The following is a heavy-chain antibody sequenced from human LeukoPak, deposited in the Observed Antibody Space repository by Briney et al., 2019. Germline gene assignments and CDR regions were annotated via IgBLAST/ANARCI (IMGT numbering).Heavy chain of an antibody. CDR2: IKSKTDGGTT. CDR1: GFTFSNAW. V-gene: IGHV3-15*01. J-gene: IGHJ4*02. CDR3: ANHRAARSGYYFDY. Sequence: GGSLRLSCAASGFTFSNAWMSWVRQAPGKGLEWVGRIKSKTDGGTTDYAAPVKGRFTISRDDSKNTLYLQMNSLRAEDTAVYYCANHRAARSGYYFDYWGQGTLVTVSS. D-gene: IGHD6-25*01.